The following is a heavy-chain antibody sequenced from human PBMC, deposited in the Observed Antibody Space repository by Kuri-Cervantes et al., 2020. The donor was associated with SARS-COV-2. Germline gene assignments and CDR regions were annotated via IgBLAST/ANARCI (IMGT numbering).Heavy chain of an antibody. Sequence: GGSLRLSCAASGCTFSSYAMHWVRQAPGKGLEWVAVISYDGSNKYYADSVKGRLTISRDNSKNTLYLQMNSLRAEDTAVYYCARDRFLEWLLSREYYYGMDVWGQGTMVTVSS. CDR3: ARDRFLEWLLSREYYYGMDV. CDR2: ISYDGSNK. D-gene: IGHD3-3*01. V-gene: IGHV3-30-3*01. CDR1: GCTFSSYA. J-gene: IGHJ6*02.